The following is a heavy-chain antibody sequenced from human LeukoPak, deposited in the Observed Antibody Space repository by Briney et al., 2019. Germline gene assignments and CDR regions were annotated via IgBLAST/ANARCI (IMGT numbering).Heavy chain of an antibody. D-gene: IGHD5-12*01. CDR1: GYTLTELS. CDR3: ATTYSGYDEFDY. J-gene: IGHJ4*02. CDR2: FDPEDGET. V-gene: IGHV1-24*01. Sequence: GASVKVSCKVSGYTLTELSMHWVRQAPGEGLEWMGGFDPEDGETIYAQKFQGRVTMTEDTSTDTAYMELSSLRSEDTAVYYCATTYSGYDEFDYWGQGTLVTVSS.